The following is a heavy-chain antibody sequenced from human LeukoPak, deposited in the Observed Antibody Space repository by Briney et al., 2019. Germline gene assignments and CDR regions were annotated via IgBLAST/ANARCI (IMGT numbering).Heavy chain of an antibody. V-gene: IGHV1-24*01. CDR2: FDPEDGET. J-gene: IGHJ5*02. D-gene: IGHD3-3*01. CDR1: GYTLTELS. Sequence: ASVKVSCKVSGYTLTELSMHWVRQAPGKGLEWMGGFDPEDGETIYAQRFQGRVTMTEDTSTDTAYMELSSLRSEDTAVYYCATADYDFWSGYPRSWGQGTLVTVSS. CDR3: ATADYDFWSGYPRS.